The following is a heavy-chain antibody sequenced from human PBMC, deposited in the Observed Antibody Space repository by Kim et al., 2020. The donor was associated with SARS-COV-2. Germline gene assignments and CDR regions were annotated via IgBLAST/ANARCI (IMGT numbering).Heavy chain of an antibody. CDR1: GFTFSSYS. CDR2: ISSSSSTI. J-gene: IGHJ4*02. CDR3: ARVPAYCSGGSRCHGSYGVDY. V-gene: IGHV3-48*04. D-gene: IGHD2-15*01. Sequence: GGSLRLFCAASGFTFSSYSMNWVRQAPGKGLEWVSYISSSSSTIYYADSVKGRFTISRDNAKNSLYLQMNSLRAEDTAVYYCARVPAYCSGGSRCHGSYGVDYGGQGAVVTVSS.